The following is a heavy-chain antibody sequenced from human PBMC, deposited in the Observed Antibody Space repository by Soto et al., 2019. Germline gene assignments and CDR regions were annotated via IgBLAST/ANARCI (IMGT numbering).Heavy chain of an antibody. CDR3: AGGRRYSSSWYSDY. CDR1: GGSISSSSYY. D-gene: IGHD6-13*01. J-gene: IGHJ4*02. CDR2: IYYSGST. V-gene: IGHV4-39*01. Sequence: QLQLQESGPGLVKPSETLSLTCTVSGGSISSSSYYWGWIRQPPGKGLEWIGSIYYSGSTYYNPSLKSRVTISGDTSKNQFSLKLSSVTAAYTAVYYCAGGRRYSSSWYSDYWGQGTLVTVSS.